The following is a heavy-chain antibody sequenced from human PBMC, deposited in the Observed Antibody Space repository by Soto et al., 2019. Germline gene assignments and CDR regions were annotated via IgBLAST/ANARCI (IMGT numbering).Heavy chain of an antibody. Sequence: EVQLVESGGGLVRPGGSLRLSCAASGFSVSTNYMSWVRQAPGKGLEWVSVIYRDGSTHYADSVKGRFTVSRDNSKNTVYLQMISLIAEDTAVYYCATGVRGWGQGTLVTVSS. D-gene: IGHD2-8*01. CDR2: IYRDGST. J-gene: IGHJ4*02. CDR3: ATGVRG. V-gene: IGHV3-66*01. CDR1: GFSVSTNY.